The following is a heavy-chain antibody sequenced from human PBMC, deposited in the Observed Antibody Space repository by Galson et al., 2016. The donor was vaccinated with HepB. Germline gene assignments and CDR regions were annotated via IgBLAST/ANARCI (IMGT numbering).Heavy chain of an antibody. J-gene: IGHJ4*02. D-gene: IGHD6-6*01. CDR2: INPYGGAK. Sequence: SLRLSCAASGLSFSTFWMSWVRQAPGKGLEWVALINPYGGAKFYVDSVRGRFTISRDNAENSLYLQLDSLRPEDTAVYYYATGGRPPYWGQGTLVTVSS. CDR3: ATGGRPPY. V-gene: IGHV3-7*01. CDR1: GLSFSTFW.